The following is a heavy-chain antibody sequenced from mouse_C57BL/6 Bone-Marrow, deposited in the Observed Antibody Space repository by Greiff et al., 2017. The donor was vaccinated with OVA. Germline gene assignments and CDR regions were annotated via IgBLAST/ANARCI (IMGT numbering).Heavy chain of an antibody. Sequence: QVQLQQSGAELARPGASVKLSCKASGYTFTSYGISWVKQRPGQGLEWIGEISPRSGNTYYNEKFKGKATLTADTSSSTAYMVLRSLTSEDAAVYFCARRGVTTVVGYFDVWGTGTTVTVSS. CDR1: GYTFTSYG. D-gene: IGHD1-1*01. J-gene: IGHJ1*03. CDR2: ISPRSGNT. V-gene: IGHV1-81*01. CDR3: ARRGVTTVVGYFDV.